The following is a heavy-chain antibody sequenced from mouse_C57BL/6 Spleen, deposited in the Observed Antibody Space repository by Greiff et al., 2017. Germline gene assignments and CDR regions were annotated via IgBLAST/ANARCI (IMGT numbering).Heavy chain of an antibody. V-gene: IGHV5-9*01. Sequence: DVMLVESGGGLVKPGGSLKLSCAASGFTFSSYTMSWVRQTPEKRLEWVATISGGGGNTYYPDSVKGRFTISRDNAKNTLYLQMSSLGSEDTALYCCARRDYYAMDYWGQGTSVTVSS. J-gene: IGHJ4*01. CDR2: ISGGGGNT. CDR1: GFTFSSYT. CDR3: ARRDYYAMDY.